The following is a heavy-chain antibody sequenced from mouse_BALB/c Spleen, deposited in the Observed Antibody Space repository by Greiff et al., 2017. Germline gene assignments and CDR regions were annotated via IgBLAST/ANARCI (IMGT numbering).Heavy chain of an antibody. CDR3: ARGDPHFDY. CDR2: ISSGSSTI. Sequence: EVQVVESGGGLVQPGGSRKLSCAASGFTFSSFGMHWVRQAPEKGLEWVAYISSGSSTIYYADTVKGRFTISRDNPKNTLFLQMTSLRSEDTAMYYCARGDPHFDYWGQGTTLTVSS. CDR1: GFTFSSFG. J-gene: IGHJ2*01. V-gene: IGHV5-17*02.